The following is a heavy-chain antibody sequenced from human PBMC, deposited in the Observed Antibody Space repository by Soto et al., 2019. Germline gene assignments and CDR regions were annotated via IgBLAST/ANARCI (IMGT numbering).Heavy chain of an antibody. CDR3: AKGRGGSGSLTPRVDF. V-gene: IGHV3-23*01. CDR1: GFTFNNYA. Sequence: EVQLLESGGGLVQPGGSLRLSCAASGFTFNNYAMTWVRQAPGKGLEWVSAISGGGETTSYADSVKGPFTVSRDGSKNTLYLQMSSLRAEDTALYYCAKGRGGSGSLTPRVDFWGQGTLVTVSS. CDR2: ISGGGETT. D-gene: IGHD3-10*01. J-gene: IGHJ4*02.